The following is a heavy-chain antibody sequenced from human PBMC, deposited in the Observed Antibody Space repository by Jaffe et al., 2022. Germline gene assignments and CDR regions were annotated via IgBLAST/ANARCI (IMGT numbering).Heavy chain of an antibody. Sequence: QVQLQESGPGLVKPSETLSLTCAVSGYSISSDYYWGWIRQPPGKGLEWIGSIYHTGSTYYKPSLKSRVTISIDTSKTQFSLKLSSVTAADTAVYYCARDRVKDAFDYWGQGTLVTVSS. CDR3: ARDRVKDAFDY. CDR2: IYHTGST. J-gene: IGHJ4*02. V-gene: IGHV4-38-2*02. CDR1: GYSISSDYY.